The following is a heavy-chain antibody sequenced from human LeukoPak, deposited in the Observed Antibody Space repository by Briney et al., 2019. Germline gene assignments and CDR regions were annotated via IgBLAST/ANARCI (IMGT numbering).Heavy chain of an antibody. Sequence: PGGSLRLSCAASAFTFSSYAMHWVRQAPGKGLEWVAVISYDGSNKCYADSVEGRFTMPRDNSKNTLYLQMNSLRAEDTAVYYCATLEEDYWGQGTLVTVSS. V-gene: IGHV3-30*03. J-gene: IGHJ4*02. CDR2: ISYDGSNK. CDR3: ATLEEDY. CDR1: AFTFSSYA. D-gene: IGHD3-3*01.